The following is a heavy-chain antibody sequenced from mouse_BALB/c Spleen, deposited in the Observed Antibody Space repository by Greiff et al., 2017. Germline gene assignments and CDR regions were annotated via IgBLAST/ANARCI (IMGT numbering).Heavy chain of an antibody. D-gene: IGHD2-4*01. J-gene: IGHJ4*01. Sequence: VMLVESGPGLVQPSQSLSITCTVSGFSLTSYGVHWVRQSPGKGLEWLGVIWSGGSTDYNAAFISRLSISKDNSKSQVFFKMNSLQANDTAIYYCARNRGLRREAMDYWGQGTSVTVSS. CDR1: GFSLTSYG. V-gene: IGHV2-2*02. CDR3: ARNRGLRREAMDY. CDR2: IWSGGST.